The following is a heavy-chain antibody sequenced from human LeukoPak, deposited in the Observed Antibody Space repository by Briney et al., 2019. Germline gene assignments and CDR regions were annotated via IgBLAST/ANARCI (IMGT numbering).Heavy chain of an antibody. Sequence: GASLEISCKGSGYCFTSYWICWGRPLPGKRLGWMGINYPGDSDTRYSPSFQGQVTISADKSISTAYLQWSSLNASDTAMYYCARAEGGSSSWYSSFDYWGQGTLVTVSS. CDR2: NYPGDSDT. J-gene: IGHJ4*02. D-gene: IGHD6-13*01. V-gene: IGHV5-51*01. CDR1: GYCFTSYW. CDR3: ARAEGGSSSWYSSFDY.